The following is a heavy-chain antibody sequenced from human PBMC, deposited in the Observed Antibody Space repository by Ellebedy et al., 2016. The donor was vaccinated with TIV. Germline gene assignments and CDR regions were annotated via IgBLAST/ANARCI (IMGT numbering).Heavy chain of an antibody. Sequence: MPSETLSLTCTVSGGSISSYYWSWIRQPPGKGLEWIGYIYYSGSTNYNPSLKSRVTISVDTSKNQFSLKLSSVTATDTAVYYCARDYYAFDIWGQGTMVTVSS. V-gene: IGHV4-59*01. D-gene: IGHD3-22*01. J-gene: IGHJ3*02. CDR3: ARDYYAFDI. CDR2: IYYSGST. CDR1: GGSISSYY.